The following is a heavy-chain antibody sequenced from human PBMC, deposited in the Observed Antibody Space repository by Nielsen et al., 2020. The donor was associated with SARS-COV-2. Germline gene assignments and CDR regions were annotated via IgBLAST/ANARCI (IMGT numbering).Heavy chain of an antibody. CDR2: IFWDDDK. Sequence: SGPTLVKPTQTLTLTCTFSGFSLTSTGVAVGLIRQPPGKALEWLALIFWDDDKRYSPSLKNRLTITKDTSKNQVVLTMTNMDPVDTATYYCAHSEGFDYWGQGTLVTVSS. CDR1: GFSLTSTGVA. CDR3: AHSEGFDY. V-gene: IGHV2-5*02. J-gene: IGHJ4*02.